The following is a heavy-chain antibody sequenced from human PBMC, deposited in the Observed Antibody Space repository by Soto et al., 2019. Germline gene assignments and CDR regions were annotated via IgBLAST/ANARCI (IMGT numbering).Heavy chain of an antibody. Sequence: GESLKISCRGSGYDFNTNWFRCVRQLPGRGLEWVGIMYPGDSDTRLRPSLQGHVTLSAAVTVSTAFLQWRSLKTSDSGMYFCARLPRDGNKTSCYYADHWGRGTSVTVSS. CDR3: ARLPRDGNKTSCYYADH. V-gene: IGHV5-51*01. CDR2: MYPGDSDT. CDR1: GYDFNTNW. J-gene: IGHJ4*02. D-gene: IGHD3-22*01.